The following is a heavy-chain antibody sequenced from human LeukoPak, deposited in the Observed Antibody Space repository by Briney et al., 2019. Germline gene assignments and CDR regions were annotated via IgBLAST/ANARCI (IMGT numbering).Heavy chain of an antibody. J-gene: IGHJ4*02. CDR2: ISSSSYI. CDR1: GFTFTTYS. V-gene: IGHV3-21*01. D-gene: IGHD6-19*01. CDR3: ARATYSSGWLVDY. Sequence: PGGSLRLSCAASGFTFTTYSMNWVRQAPGKGLEWVSSISSSSYIYYAGSVKGRFTISRDNAKNSLYLQMNSLRAEDTAVYYCARATYSSGWLVDYWGQGTLVTVSS.